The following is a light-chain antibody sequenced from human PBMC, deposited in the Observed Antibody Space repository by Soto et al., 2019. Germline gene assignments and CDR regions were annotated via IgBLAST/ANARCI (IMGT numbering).Light chain of an antibody. J-gene: IGKJ2*01. CDR2: DAS. CDR3: QQYRSYS. V-gene: IGKV1-5*01. CDR1: QSISNW. Sequence: DIQMTQSPSTLSASVGDRVTITCRISQSISNWLARYQQKPGKAPNLLIYDASTLQSGVPSRFSGSGSGTEFTLTINNLQPDDFATYYCQQYRSYSFGQGTKLEIK.